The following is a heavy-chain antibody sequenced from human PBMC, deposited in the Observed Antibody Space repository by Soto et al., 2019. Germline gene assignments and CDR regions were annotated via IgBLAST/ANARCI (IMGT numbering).Heavy chain of an antibody. Sequence: QLQLQESGPGLVKPSETLSLTCTVSGGSMSSSSHYWGWIRQPPGKGLEWIGNISYSGGTYYNPSLRSRLTISVDTSTNQFSLKLSSATASDTAVYYCARGYCSGGSCRDIDYWGQGTLVTVSS. CDR2: ISYSGGT. D-gene: IGHD2-15*01. J-gene: IGHJ4*02. V-gene: IGHV4-39*01. CDR3: ARGYCSGGSCRDIDY. CDR1: GGSMSSSSHY.